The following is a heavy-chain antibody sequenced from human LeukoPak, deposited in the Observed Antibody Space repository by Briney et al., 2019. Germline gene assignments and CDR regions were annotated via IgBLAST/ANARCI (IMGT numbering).Heavy chain of an antibody. V-gene: IGHV5-51*01. J-gene: IGHJ4*02. CDR1: GYRFTSHW. CDR2: FYPGDSDT. D-gene: IGHD3-22*01. Sequence: GESLKISCKGAGYRFTSHWIGWVRQMPGKGLEWMGIFYPGDSDTRYSPSFQGQVTFSADKSISTAYLHWSSLKASDTAMYYCARSPRNSSGYWYADYWGQGTLVTVSS. CDR3: ARSPRNSSGYWYADY.